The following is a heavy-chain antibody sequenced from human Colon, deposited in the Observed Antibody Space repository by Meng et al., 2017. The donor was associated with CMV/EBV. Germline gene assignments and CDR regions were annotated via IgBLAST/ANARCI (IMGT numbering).Heavy chain of an antibody. CDR1: RYSFRDYH. CDR3: ARAHNDYWTGYLDGFDI. D-gene: IGHD3/OR15-3a*01. J-gene: IGHJ3*02. V-gene: IGHV1-2*02. CDR2: VNPTNGGL. Sequence: ASVPVSYKPSRYSFRDYHLHWVRQAPRRGLEWMGWVNPTNGGLQYAQRLRGRVTITRDTSTSTAFMELNSLRSDDTAVYYCARAHNDYWTGYLDGFDIWGQGTRVTVSS.